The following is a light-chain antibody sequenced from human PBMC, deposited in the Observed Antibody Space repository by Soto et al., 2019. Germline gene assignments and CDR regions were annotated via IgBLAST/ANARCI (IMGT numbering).Light chain of an antibody. CDR3: QKHDKWPWT. CDR2: GAS. J-gene: IGKJ1*01. Sequence: DIVMTQSPATLSMSPGERATLSCRASQTINNNLAWNQQKPGQAPRLLIYGASTRATGIPDRISGRGSGTEFTLTISSLQSEDFAVYYCQKHDKWPWTFGQGTKVEIK. CDR1: QTINNN. V-gene: IGKV3-15*01.